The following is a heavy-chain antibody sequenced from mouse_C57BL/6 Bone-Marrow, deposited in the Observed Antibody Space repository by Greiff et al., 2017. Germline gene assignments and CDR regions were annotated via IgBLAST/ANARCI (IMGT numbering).Heavy chain of an antibody. CDR2: FDPSDNYT. CDR3: ARVPITTVGWYFDV. J-gene: IGHJ1*03. D-gene: IGHD1-1*01. Sequence: VQLQQPGAELVRPGTSVKLSCKASGYTFTSYWMHWVKQRPGQGLEWIGVFDPSDNYTNYNQKFKGKATLTVETSSSTDYMQLRSLTSEDSAVYDCARVPITTVGWYFDVWGTGTTVTVSS. CDR1: GYTFTSYW. V-gene: IGHV1-59*01.